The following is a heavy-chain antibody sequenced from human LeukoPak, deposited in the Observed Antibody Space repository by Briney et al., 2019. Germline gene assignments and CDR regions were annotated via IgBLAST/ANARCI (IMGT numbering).Heavy chain of an antibody. D-gene: IGHD5-18*01. J-gene: IGHJ4*02. Sequence: SETLSLTCTVSGGSISRYYWSWIRQPPGKGLEWIGYMYYTGSTTYNPSLKSRVIMSVDTSKNQLSLKLNFVTAADTAVYYCARDRGGYTYSHDYWGQGTLVTVSS. CDR1: GGSISRYY. CDR2: MYYTGST. CDR3: ARDRGGYTYSHDY. V-gene: IGHV4-59*12.